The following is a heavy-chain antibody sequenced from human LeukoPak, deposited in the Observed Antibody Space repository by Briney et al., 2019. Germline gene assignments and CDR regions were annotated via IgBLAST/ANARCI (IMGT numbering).Heavy chain of an antibody. J-gene: IGHJ5*02. CDR1: GFTFSDAW. CDR2: IKSNTVGGTT. V-gene: IGHV3-15*01. D-gene: IGHD3-10*01. Sequence: AGGSLRLSCAGSGFTFSDAWMSWVRQAPGKGLEWVGHIKSNTVGGTTDYTAPVKDRFTISRDDSKNTLYLQMNSLRAEDTAVYYCARAGRYYYGSGSYNGFDPWGQGTLVTVSS. CDR3: ARAGRYYYGSGSYNGFDP.